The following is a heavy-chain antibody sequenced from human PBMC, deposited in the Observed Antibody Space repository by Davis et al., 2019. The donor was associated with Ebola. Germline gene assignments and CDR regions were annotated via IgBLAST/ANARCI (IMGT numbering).Heavy chain of an antibody. V-gene: IGHV3-23*01. J-gene: IGHJ4*01. Sequence: GESLKISCAASGFTFSSYAMSWVRQAPGKGLEWVSAISGSGGSTYYADSVKGRFTISRDNSKNTLYLQMNSLRAEDTAVYYCSTGGVAWNYIGLWGHGTLVTVSS. CDR1: GFTFSSYA. CDR3: STGGVAWNYIGL. D-gene: IGHD1-7*01. CDR2: ISGSGGST.